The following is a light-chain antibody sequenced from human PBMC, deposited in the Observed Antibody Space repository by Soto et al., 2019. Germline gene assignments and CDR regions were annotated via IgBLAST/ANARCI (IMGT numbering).Light chain of an antibody. CDR3: QQYSSYSAWT. J-gene: IGKJ1*01. V-gene: IGKV1-5*01. Sequence: DIQMTQSPSTLSASIGDRVTITCRASQSISKWLAWHQQKPGKAPKLLIYDASSLQSGVPPTFSGSGSGTEFTLTIRSLQPDDIATYYCQQYSSYSAWTFGEGTKVDIK. CDR1: QSISKW. CDR2: DAS.